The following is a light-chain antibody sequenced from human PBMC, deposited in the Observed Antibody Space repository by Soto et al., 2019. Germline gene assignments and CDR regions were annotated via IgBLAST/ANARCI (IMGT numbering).Light chain of an antibody. CDR1: PSVYKNF. CDR3: QQYCSSPPT. CDR2: GAS. Sequence: ENVLTQSPGTLSLSPGERDTLSCRASPSVYKNFLAWYHQKPGQPPRLLINGASNRATRIPDRVSGSGSGTDFDIPIDRLTPAGFSVYFCQQYCSSPPTFGGGAKVAI. J-gene: IGKJ4*01. V-gene: IGKV3-20*01.